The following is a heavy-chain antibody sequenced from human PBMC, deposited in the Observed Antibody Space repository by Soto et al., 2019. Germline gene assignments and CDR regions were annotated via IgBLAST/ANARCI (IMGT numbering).Heavy chain of an antibody. J-gene: IGHJ4*02. V-gene: IGHV3-23*01. CDR2: VSPNGQGI. CDR1: GFTLGRYG. D-gene: IGHD3-10*01. Sequence: PGGSLRLSCAASGFTLGRYGMSWVRQAPGKGLEWVSAVSPNGQGIYYADSVRGRFTISRDFSKNTVFLHMDSLRAEDTAVYYCAKDRDYPRDYFHYWGQGTQVTVSS. CDR3: AKDRDYPRDYFHY.